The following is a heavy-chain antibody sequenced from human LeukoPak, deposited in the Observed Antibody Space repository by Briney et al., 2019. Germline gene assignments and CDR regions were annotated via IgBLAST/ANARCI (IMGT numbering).Heavy chain of an antibody. V-gene: IGHV3-48*01. CDR3: ARDSGIAAADNFDY. CDR1: GFTFSSYS. D-gene: IGHD6-13*01. J-gene: IGHJ4*02. Sequence: GGSLRLSCAASGFTFSSYSMNWVRRAPGKGLEWVSYISSSSSTIYYADSVKGRFTISRDNAKNSLYLQMNSLRAEDTAVYYCARDSGIAAADNFDYWGQGTLVTVSS. CDR2: ISSSSSTI.